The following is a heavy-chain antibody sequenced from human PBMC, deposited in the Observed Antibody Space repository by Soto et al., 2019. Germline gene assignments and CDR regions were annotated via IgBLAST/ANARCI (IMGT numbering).Heavy chain of an antibody. CDR2: ISSRGDII. Sequence: GGSLRLSCAVSGFIFSDYYMSWIRQAPGKGLEWVSYISSRGDIIYYADSVKGRFTISRDNAKNSLYLQMNSLRAEDTAVYYCARDLGYYDSSGYFDYWGQGTLVTVSS. CDR3: ARDLGYYDSSGYFDY. CDR1: GFIFSDYY. V-gene: IGHV3-11*01. D-gene: IGHD3-22*01. J-gene: IGHJ4*02.